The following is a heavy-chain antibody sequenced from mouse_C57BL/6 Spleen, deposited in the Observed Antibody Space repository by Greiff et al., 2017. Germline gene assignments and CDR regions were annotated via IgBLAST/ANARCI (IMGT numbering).Heavy chain of an antibody. CDR1: GYTFTSYW. CDR2: IYPGSGST. Sequence: VQLQQSGAELVKPGASVKMSCKASGYTFTSYWITWVKQRPGQGLEWIGDIYPGSGSTNYNDKFKSKATLTVDTSSSTAYMQLSSLTSEDSAVYYCARSNSNYAMDYWGQGTSVTVSS. J-gene: IGHJ4*01. D-gene: IGHD2-5*01. CDR3: ARSNSNYAMDY. V-gene: IGHV1-55*01.